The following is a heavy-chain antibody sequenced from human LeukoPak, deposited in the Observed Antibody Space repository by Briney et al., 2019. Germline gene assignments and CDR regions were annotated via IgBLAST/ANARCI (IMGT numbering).Heavy chain of an antibody. D-gene: IGHD6-13*01. CDR1: GFTFSSYA. CDR2: ISGSGGST. V-gene: IGHV3-23*01. J-gene: IGHJ4*02. Sequence: GGSLRLSCAASGFTFSSYAMSWVRQAPGKGLEWVSAISGSGGSTYYADSVKGRFTISRDNSKNTLYLQMNSLRAEDTAVYYCAKRKSYSSSWSLSYWGQGTLVTVSS. CDR3: AKRKSYSSSWSLSY.